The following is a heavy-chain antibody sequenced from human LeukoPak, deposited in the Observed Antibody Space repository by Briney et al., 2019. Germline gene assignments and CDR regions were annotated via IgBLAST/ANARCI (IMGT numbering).Heavy chain of an antibody. V-gene: IGHV4-59*01. D-gene: IGHD4-17*01. Sequence: SETLSLTCTVSGGSISNYYWSWIRQPPGKGLEWIGYIYYSGSTNYNPSLKSRVTISVDTSKNQFSLNLSSVTAADTAMYYCAREVGYGDYVDYWGQGTLVTVSS. CDR3: AREVGYGDYVDY. CDR1: GGSISNYY. CDR2: IYYSGST. J-gene: IGHJ4*02.